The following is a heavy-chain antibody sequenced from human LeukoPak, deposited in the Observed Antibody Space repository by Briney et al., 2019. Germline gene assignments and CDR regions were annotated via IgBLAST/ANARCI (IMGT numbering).Heavy chain of an antibody. D-gene: IGHD2-2*01. V-gene: IGHV1-69*04. CDR3: AREGVIPAAMVFDY. CDR2: IIPILGIA. J-gene: IGHJ4*02. Sequence: SVKVSCKASGYTFTSYDINWVRQAPGQGLEWMGRIIPILGIANYAQKFQGRVTITADKSTSTAYMELSSLRSEDTAVYYCAREGVIPAAMVFDYWGQGTLVTVSS. CDR1: GYTFTSYD.